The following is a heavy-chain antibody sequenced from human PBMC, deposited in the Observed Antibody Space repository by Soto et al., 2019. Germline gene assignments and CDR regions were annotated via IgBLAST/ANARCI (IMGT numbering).Heavy chain of an antibody. J-gene: IGHJ5*02. Sequence: GGSLRLSCAASGFTFSSYGMHWVRQAPGKGLEWVAVIWYDGSNKYYADSVKGRFTFSRDNSKNTLYLQMNSLRAEDTAVYYCARDWATVVSNWFDPWGQGTLVTVSS. CDR2: IWYDGSNK. CDR1: GFTFSSYG. V-gene: IGHV3-33*01. CDR3: ARDWATVVSNWFDP. D-gene: IGHD4-17*01.